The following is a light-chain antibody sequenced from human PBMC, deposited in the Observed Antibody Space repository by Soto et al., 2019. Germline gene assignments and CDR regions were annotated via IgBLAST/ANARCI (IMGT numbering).Light chain of an antibody. CDR2: WAS. CDR3: QQSYRTPLS. CDR1: QSVLYRSNNTDY. J-gene: IGKJ4*01. Sequence: DIVMTQSPDSLAVSLGERATVNCKSSQSVLYRSNNTDYLAWYQQKPGQPPKLLISWASTRESRVPDRFSGSGYGTEFPLTIRSLQAEDVAVYYSQQSYRTPLSFGGGTTVEIK. V-gene: IGKV4-1*01.